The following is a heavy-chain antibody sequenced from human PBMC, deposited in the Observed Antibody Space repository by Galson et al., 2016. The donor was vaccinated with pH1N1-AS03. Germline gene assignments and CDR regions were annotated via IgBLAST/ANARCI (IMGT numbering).Heavy chain of an antibody. CDR3: AKYTIDWYEDY. Sequence: LRLSCAVPGFTFSTYAMTWVRQAPGRGLEWVSSISSTGSNTFYADSVMGRFTISRDNSKNTLYLQMNSLRAGDTAVFYCAKYTIDWYEDYWGQGTLVTVSS. CDR1: GFTFSTYA. J-gene: IGHJ4*02. V-gene: IGHV3-23*01. D-gene: IGHD6-19*01. CDR2: ISSTGSNT.